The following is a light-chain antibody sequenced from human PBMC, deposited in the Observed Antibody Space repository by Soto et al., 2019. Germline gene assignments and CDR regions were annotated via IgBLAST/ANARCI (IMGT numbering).Light chain of an antibody. V-gene: IGKV1-5*03. J-gene: IGKJ1*01. Sequence: DSQMTQSPPALSASVGDRVTITCRASQSISSWLAWYQQKPGKAPNLLIYKASTLVTGVPSRFSGSGSGTEFTLTISSLQPDDFATYYCQQYNTYPWTCGQGTKVEI. CDR2: KAS. CDR3: QQYNTYPWT. CDR1: QSISSW.